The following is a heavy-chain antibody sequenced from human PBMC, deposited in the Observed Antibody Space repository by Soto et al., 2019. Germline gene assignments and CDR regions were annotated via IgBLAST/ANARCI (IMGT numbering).Heavy chain of an antibody. CDR1: GASITSSGYS. D-gene: IGHD1-1*01. CDR2: IYHSGST. CDR3: ARGDDWKSSCFDP. Sequence: TLSLTCAVAGASITSSGYSWGWIRRPPGKGLEWIGHIYHSGSTFYNPSLKSRVTISLVRSKNQFSLKLNSVTAADTAVYYCARGDDWKSSCFDPWGQGTLVTVSS. J-gene: IGHJ5*02. V-gene: IGHV4-30-2*01.